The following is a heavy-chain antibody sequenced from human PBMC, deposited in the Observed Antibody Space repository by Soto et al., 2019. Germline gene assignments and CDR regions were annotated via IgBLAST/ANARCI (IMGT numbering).Heavy chain of an antibody. Sequence: SETLSLTCTVSGGSINSYYWNWIRQPPGKGLEWIGYIQYSGSTDYNPSLKSRGTISVDTSKNQFSLKLSSVTAADTAVYYCARGYDSIRWYYFEHWGQGTLVTVS. D-gene: IGHD3-22*01. CDR3: ARGYDSIRWYYFEH. V-gene: IGHV4-59*01. J-gene: IGHJ4*02. CDR2: IQYSGST. CDR1: GGSINSYY.